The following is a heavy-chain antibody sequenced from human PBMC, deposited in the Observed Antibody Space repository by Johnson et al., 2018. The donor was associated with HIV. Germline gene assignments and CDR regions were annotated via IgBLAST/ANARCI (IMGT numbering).Heavy chain of an antibody. CDR2: ISSSGSTI. J-gene: IGHJ3*02. V-gene: IGHV3-11*04. Sequence: QVQVLESGGGLVKPGGSLRLSCAASGFTFSDYYMSWIRQAPGKGLEWVSYISSSGSTIYYADSVKGRFTISRDNAKNSLYLQMNSLRAEDTAVYYCARDRRPYYYDSSGYDAFDIWGQGTMVTVSS. CDR1: GFTFSDYY. CDR3: ARDRRPYYYDSSGYDAFDI. D-gene: IGHD3-22*01.